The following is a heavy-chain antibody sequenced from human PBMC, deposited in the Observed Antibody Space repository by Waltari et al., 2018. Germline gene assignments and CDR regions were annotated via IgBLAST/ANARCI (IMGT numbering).Heavy chain of an antibody. CDR1: GYHFTNFA. J-gene: IGHJ4*02. CDR2: VNVGVGST. Sequence: QVQVLQSGAEVKKPGASVKISFQVSGYHFTNFAVHWVRLAPGQKFEWLGWVNVGVGSTKTSQKFNDRLTFTKDTSATTVYMELRGLTSQDTAVYYCATRHLLQGLVETAYWGQGTQVNVST. D-gene: IGHD1-26*01. V-gene: IGHV1-3*01. CDR3: ATRHLLQGLVETAY.